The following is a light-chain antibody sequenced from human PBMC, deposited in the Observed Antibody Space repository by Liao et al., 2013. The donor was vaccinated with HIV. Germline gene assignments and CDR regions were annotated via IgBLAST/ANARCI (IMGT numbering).Light chain of an antibody. CDR2: YDS. CDR1: NIGSKS. J-gene: IGLJ3*02. V-gene: IGLV3-21*01. Sequence: SYELTQPPSVSVAPGKTARITCGGNNIGSKSVHWYQQKPGQAPVLVISYDSDRPSGVPERFSGSNSGNTATLTISRVEAGDSSSDGSWVFGGGTKLTVL. CDR3: WV.